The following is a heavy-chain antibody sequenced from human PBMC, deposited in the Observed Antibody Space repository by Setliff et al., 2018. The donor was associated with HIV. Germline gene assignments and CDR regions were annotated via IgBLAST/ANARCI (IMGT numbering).Heavy chain of an antibody. CDR2: IYHSGVV. Sequence: KPSETLSLTCAVYGAPFNGYYWAWIRQSPAKGLEWIGEIYHSGVVNYNPSLQSRVTISTDTSKNQFSLRLNSVTVADTAVYYCARVRLRVPPSIFDYWGMGSLVTVS. CDR3: ARVRLRVPPSIFDY. J-gene: IGHJ4*02. V-gene: IGHV4-34*01. CDR1: GAPFNGYY. D-gene: IGHD2-2*01.